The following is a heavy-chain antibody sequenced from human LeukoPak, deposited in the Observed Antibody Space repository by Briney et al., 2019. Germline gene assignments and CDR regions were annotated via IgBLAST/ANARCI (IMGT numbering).Heavy chain of an antibody. J-gene: IGHJ2*01. D-gene: IGHD6-19*01. CDR3: ARGSGKQWLVGDWYFDL. Sequence: GASVKVSCKASGYTFTSYAMHWVRQAPGQRLEWMGWINAGNGNTKYSQKFQGRVTITRDTSASTAYMELSSLRSEETAVYYCARGSGKQWLVGDWYFDLWGRGTLATVSS. CDR2: INAGNGNT. V-gene: IGHV1-3*01. CDR1: GYTFTSYA.